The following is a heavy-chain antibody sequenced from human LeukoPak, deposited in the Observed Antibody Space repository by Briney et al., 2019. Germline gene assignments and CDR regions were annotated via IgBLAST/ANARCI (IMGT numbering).Heavy chain of an antibody. CDR1: GFTFSSYW. Sequence: GGSLRLSCAASGFTFSSYWLSWVRQAPGKGLEWVANIKQDGSEKYYVDSVKGRFTISRDHAKNSLYLQMNRLRAEDTAVYYCARGDFNDYGDYVDAFDIWGQGTMVTVSS. V-gene: IGHV3-7*01. CDR3: ARGDFNDYGDYVDAFDI. J-gene: IGHJ3*02. CDR2: IKQDGSEK. D-gene: IGHD4-17*01.